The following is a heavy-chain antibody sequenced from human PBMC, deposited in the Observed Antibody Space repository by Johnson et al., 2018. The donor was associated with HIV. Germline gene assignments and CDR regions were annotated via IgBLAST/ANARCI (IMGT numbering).Heavy chain of an antibody. CDR1: GFTFSSFG. J-gene: IGHJ3*02. CDR2: MVYDGSDE. V-gene: IGHV3-30*02. CDR3: AKNRGYNFDSNAFDI. Sequence: QMQLVESGGGVVQPGRSLRLSCTTSGFTFSSFGMNWVRQAPGKGLQWLAFMVYDGSDEYYADSVKGRFIIYRDNSKNTLYLQMNSLRAEDTAVYYCAKNRGYNFDSNAFDIWGQGTMVTVSS. D-gene: IGHD1-1*01.